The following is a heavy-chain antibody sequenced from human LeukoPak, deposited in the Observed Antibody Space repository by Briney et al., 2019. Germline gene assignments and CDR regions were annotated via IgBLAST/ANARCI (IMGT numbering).Heavy chain of an antibody. CDR1: GGSISSSNW. D-gene: IGHD1-1*01. V-gene: IGHV4-4*02. Sequence: SETLSLTCAVSGGSISSSNWWSWVRQPPGKGLEWIGEIYHSGSTNYNPSLKSRVTISVDTSKNQFSLKLSSVTAADTAVYYCARANGLEYYFDYWGQGTLVTVSS. CDR3: ARANGLEYYFDY. J-gene: IGHJ4*02. CDR2: IYHSGST.